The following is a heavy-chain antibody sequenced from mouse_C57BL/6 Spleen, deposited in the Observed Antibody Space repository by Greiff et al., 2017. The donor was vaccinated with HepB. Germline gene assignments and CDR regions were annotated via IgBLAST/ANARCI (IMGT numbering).Heavy chain of an antibody. CDR1: GYSFTSYY. V-gene: IGHV1-66*01. J-gene: IGHJ3*01. D-gene: IGHD2-4*01. CDR3: ARSYYDYDWGFAY. Sequence: SGPELVKPGASVKISCKASGYSFTSYYIHWVKQRPGQGLEWIGWIYPGSGNTKYNEKFKGKATLTADTSSSTAYMQLSSLTSEDSAVYYCARSYYDYDWGFAYWGQGTLVTVSA. CDR2: IYPGSGNT.